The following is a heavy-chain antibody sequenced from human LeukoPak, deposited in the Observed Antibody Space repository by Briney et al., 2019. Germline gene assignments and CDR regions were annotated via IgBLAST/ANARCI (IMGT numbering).Heavy chain of an antibody. J-gene: IGHJ5*02. Sequence: PSETLSLTCTVSGDSTSSSDYYWGWIRQPPGKGLECIGGIYYSGSAYYNSALKSRVTISVDTSKNQFSLNLSSLTAADTAVYYCATSDTVSTYNWFDPWGQGTLVTVS. CDR2: IYYSGSA. CDR3: ATSDTVSTYNWFDP. CDR1: GDSTSSSDYY. V-gene: IGHV4-39*01. D-gene: IGHD5/OR15-5a*01.